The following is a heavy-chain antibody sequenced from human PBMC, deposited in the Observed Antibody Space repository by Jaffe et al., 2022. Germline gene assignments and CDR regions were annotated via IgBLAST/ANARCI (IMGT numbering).Heavy chain of an antibody. CDR1: GGSISSYY. CDR2: IYYSGST. D-gene: IGHD3-3*01. J-gene: IGHJ4*02. V-gene: IGHV4-59*01. Sequence: QVQLQESGPGLVKPSETLSLTCTVSGGSISSYYWSWIRQPPGKGLEWIGYIYYSGSTNYNPSLKSRVTISVDTSKNQFSLKLSSVTAADTAVYYCARTHLEWLLSGQYYFDYWGQGTLVTVSS. CDR3: ARTHLEWLLSGQYYFDY.